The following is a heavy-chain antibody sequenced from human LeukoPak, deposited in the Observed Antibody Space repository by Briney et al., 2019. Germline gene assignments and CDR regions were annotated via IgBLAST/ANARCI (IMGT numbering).Heavy chain of an antibody. CDR3: ARNTDYYGSGTYGYFDR. J-gene: IGHJ2*01. D-gene: IGHD3-10*01. CDR2: IYSGGTT. Sequence: GGSLRLSCAASGFTVSNNFMSWVRQAPGKGLEWVSLIYSGGTTHYPDSVKGRSTISRDNSKNILYLQMDSLRAEDTAVYYCARNTDYYGSGTYGYFDRWGRGTLVTVSS. CDR1: GFTVSNNF. V-gene: IGHV3-53*01.